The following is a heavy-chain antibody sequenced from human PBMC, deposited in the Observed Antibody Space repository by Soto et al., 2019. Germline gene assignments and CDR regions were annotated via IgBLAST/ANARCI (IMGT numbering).Heavy chain of an antibody. J-gene: IGHJ4*02. CDR1: GGSISSSSYY. CDR2: IYYSGST. Sequence: SETLSLTCTVSGGSISSSSYYWGWIRQPPGKGLEWIGSIYYSGSTYYNPSYKSRVTISVDTPKNQFSLKMSFVTAADTAVYYCARQRGSSGYYYHFDYWGQGTMVTVSS. CDR3: ARQRGSSGYYYHFDY. D-gene: IGHD3-22*01. V-gene: IGHV4-39*01.